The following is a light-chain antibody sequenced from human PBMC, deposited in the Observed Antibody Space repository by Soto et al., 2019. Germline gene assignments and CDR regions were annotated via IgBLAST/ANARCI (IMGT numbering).Light chain of an antibody. J-gene: IGLJ1*01. CDR1: SSNIGSNY. Sequence: QSVLTQPPSASGTPGQRVTISCSGSSSNIGSNYVYWYQQLPGTAPKLLIYSNNQRPSGVPDRFSGSKSGTSASLAISGLQAEDEANYYCSSYRSTSVYVFGTGTKVTVL. CDR2: SNN. CDR3: SSYRSTSVYV. V-gene: IGLV1-47*02.